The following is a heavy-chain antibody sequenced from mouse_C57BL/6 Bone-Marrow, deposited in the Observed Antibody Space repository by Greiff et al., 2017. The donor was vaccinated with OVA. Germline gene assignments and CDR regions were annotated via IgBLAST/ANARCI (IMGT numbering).Heavy chain of an antibody. CDR1: GYTFTSYW. V-gene: IGHV1-69*01. CDR3: ARDFTTGGLYYYAMDY. Sequence: VKLQQPGAELVMPGASVKLSCKASGYTFTSYWMHWVKQRPGQGLEWIGEIDPSDSYTNYNQKFKGKSTLTVDKSSSTAYMQLSSLTSEDSAVYYCARDFTTGGLYYYAMDYWGQGTSVTVSS. CDR2: IDPSDSYT. J-gene: IGHJ4*01. D-gene: IGHD2-12*01.